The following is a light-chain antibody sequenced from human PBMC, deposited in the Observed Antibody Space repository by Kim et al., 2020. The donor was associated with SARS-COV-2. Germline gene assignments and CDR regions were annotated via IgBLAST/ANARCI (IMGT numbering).Light chain of an antibody. V-gene: IGLV3-19*01. Sequence: SSELTQDPAVSVALGQTVRITCQGDSLRSYYASWYQQKPGQAPVLVIYGTTNRPSGIPDRFSGSSSGNTASLTITGAQAEDEADYYCNSRDSSGNHWVFGGGTKLTVL. CDR1: SLRSYY. CDR2: GTT. CDR3: NSRDSSGNHWV. J-gene: IGLJ3*02.